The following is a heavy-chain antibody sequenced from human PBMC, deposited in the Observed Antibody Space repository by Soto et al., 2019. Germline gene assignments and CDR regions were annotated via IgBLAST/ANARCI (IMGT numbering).Heavy chain of an antibody. D-gene: IGHD2-2*01. CDR2: ISYDGSHK. Sequence: QLVESGGGVVQPGKSLRLSCAASGFTFSMQGMHWVRQAPGKGLEWVAVISYDGSHKYYADSVKGRFTISRDNSRNTLYLQMNSLKPGDTAVYYCAQVIVLAAINYYYAMDVWGQGTTVTVSS. J-gene: IGHJ6*02. CDR3: AQVIVLAAINYYYAMDV. V-gene: IGHV3-30*03. CDR1: GFTFSMQG.